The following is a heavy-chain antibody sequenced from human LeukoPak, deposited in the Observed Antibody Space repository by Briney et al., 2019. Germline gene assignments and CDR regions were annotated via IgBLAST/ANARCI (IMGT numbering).Heavy chain of an antibody. D-gene: IGHD6-6*01. CDR3: AKTGVEYASSSGVLDS. CDR2: ISPIFGIA. Sequence: SVKVSYKASGGTFRSSAITWVRQAPGQRFEWLGQISPIFGIADYAQKFQGRLTITTDESTSTAYLELSGLRSEDTALYYCAKTGVEYASSSGVLDSWGQGTLVTVSS. CDR1: GGTFRSSA. V-gene: IGHV1-69*05. J-gene: IGHJ4*02.